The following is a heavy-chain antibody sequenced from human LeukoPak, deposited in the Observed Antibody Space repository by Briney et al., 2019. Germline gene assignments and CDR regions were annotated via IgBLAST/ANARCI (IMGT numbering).Heavy chain of an antibody. D-gene: IGHD4-17*01. V-gene: IGHV1-18*01. CDR3: ARVRQDYASYDAFDI. Sequence: ASVKVSCKASGYTFTSYGISWVRQAPGQGLEWMGWISAYNGNTNYAQKLQGRVTVTTDTSTSTAYMELRSLRSDDTAVYYCARVRQDYASYDAFDIWGQGTMVTVSS. J-gene: IGHJ3*02. CDR2: ISAYNGNT. CDR1: GYTFTSYG.